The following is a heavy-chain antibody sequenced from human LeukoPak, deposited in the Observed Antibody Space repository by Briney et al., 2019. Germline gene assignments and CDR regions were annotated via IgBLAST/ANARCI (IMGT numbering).Heavy chain of an antibody. J-gene: IGHJ1*01. D-gene: IGHD5-12*01. CDR2: VDDTGST. V-gene: IGHV4-34*01. CDR3: ARRDCGYAPTALQE. CDR1: GGSLSGSS. Sequence: PSETLSLTCAVYGGSLSGSSWSWIRQPPGKGLEWIGEVDDTGSTNYNPSLKSRATISADTPKRQFSLTLPSVTAAATAVYYCARRDCGYAPTALQEWGQGTLVTVSA.